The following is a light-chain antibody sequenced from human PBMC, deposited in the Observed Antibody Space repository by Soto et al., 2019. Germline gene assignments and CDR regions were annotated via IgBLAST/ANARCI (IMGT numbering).Light chain of an antibody. J-gene: IGKJ4*01. CDR2: GAS. CDR3: QEHGNSPL. Sequence: EIVLTQSPGTLSLSPGERATLSCRASQSVSSYYLAWYQQKPGQAPRLLIYGASTRATGIPDRFSGSGSGTDFSLTISRLEPEDFAVYYCQEHGNSPLFGGGTKVDIK. V-gene: IGKV3-20*01. CDR1: QSVSSYY.